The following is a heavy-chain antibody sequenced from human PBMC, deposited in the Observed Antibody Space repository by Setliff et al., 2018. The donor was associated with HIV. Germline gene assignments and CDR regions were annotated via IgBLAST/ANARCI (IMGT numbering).Heavy chain of an antibody. D-gene: IGHD3-10*01. CDR2: IYYVGWS. Sequence: SETLSLTCSVSGASLQSYYWSWIRQPAGKGLQWIGRIYYVGWSKYNPSLEDRVTMSVDTSNNQFSLSLRSVTAADTATYYCARSIHGGGSEPFDTWGQGILVTVSS. CDR3: ARSIHGGGSEPFDT. J-gene: IGHJ5*02. CDR1: GASLQSYY. V-gene: IGHV4-4*07.